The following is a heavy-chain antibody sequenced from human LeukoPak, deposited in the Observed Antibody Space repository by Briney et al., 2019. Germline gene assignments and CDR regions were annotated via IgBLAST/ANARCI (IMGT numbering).Heavy chain of an antibody. Sequence: ASVKVSCKASGYTFTSYGISWVRQAPRQGLEWMGWINPNSGGTNYAQKFQGRVTMTRDTSISTAYMELSRLRSDDTAVYYCARMKANANDAFDIWGQGTMVTVSS. CDR3: ARMKANANDAFDI. J-gene: IGHJ3*02. CDR1: GYTFTSYG. V-gene: IGHV1-2*02. D-gene: IGHD1-1*01. CDR2: INPNSGGT.